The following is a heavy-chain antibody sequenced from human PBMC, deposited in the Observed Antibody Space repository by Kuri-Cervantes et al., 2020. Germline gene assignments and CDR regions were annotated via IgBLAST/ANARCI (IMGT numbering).Heavy chain of an antibody. D-gene: IGHD6-13*01. Sequence: GESLKISCAASGFTFSSYAMHWVRQAPGKGLEWVAVISYDGSNKYYADSVKGRFTISRDNSKNTLYLQMNSLRAEDTAVYYCARDPGSSSWYSHYYYYGMDVWGQGTTVTVSS. J-gene: IGHJ6*02. V-gene: IGHV3-30-3*01. CDR3: ARDPGSSSWYSHYYYYGMDV. CDR1: GFTFSSYA. CDR2: ISYDGSNK.